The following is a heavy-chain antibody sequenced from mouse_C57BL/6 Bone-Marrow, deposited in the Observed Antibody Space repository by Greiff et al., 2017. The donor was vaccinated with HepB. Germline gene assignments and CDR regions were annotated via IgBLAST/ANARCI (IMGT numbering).Heavy chain of an antibody. CDR2: INPSTGGT. J-gene: IGHJ4*01. CDR1: GYSFTGYY. Sequence: VHVKQSGPELVKPGASVKISCKASGYSFTGYYMNWVKQSPEKSLEWIGEINPSTGGTTYNQKFKAKATLTVDKSSSTAYMQLKSLTSEDSAVYYGARCGNSMDYWGQGTSVTVSS. V-gene: IGHV1-42*01. D-gene: IGHD2-1*01. CDR3: ARCGNSMDY.